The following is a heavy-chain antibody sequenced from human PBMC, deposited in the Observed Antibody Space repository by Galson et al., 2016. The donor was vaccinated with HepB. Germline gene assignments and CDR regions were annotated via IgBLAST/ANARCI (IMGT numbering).Heavy chain of an antibody. J-gene: IGHJ3*02. D-gene: IGHD3-22*01. CDR3: AAGYSRDGFVI. CDR1: GFTFSSHA. Sequence: SLRLSCAASGFTFSSHAMSWVRQAPGKGLEYVSGISSSGGSTYYADSVKGRFTISRDNSKNTLYLQMNGLRAEDTAVYSCAAGYSRDGFVIWGQGTMVTVAS. CDR2: ISSSGGST. V-gene: IGHV3-23*01.